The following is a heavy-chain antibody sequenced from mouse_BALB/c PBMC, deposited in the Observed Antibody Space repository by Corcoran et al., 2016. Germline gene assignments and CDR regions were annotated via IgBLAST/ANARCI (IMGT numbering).Heavy chain of an antibody. CDR1: GYTFTNYG. V-gene: IGHV9-3-1*01. CDR2: INTYTGEP. Sequence: QIQLVQSGPELKKPGETVKISCKASGYTFTNYGMNWVKQAPGKGLKWMGWINTYTGEPTYADDFKGRFAFSLETFASTAYLQINNRKNEDTATYFCAREATEAWFAYWGQGTLVTVSA. J-gene: IGHJ3*01. CDR3: AREATEAWFAY. D-gene: IGHD1-1*01.